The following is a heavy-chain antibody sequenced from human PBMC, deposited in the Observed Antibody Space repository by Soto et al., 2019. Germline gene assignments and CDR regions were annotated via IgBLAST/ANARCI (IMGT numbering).Heavy chain of an antibody. CDR3: ARDRPGIAAAGNDAFDI. Sequence: PGGSLGLSCAASGFIFSDYWIYWVRQAPGKGLVEVSGIISDGSSTDYADSVKGRFTISRDDSKNTLYLQMNSLRAEDTAVYYCARDRPGIAAAGNDAFDIWGQGTMVTVSS. CDR2: IISDGSST. V-gene: IGHV3-74*01. D-gene: IGHD6-13*01. J-gene: IGHJ3*02. CDR1: GFIFSDYW.